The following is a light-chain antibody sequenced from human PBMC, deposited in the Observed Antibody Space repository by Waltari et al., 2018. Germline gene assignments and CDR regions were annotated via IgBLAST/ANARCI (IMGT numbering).Light chain of an antibody. CDR3: QTVDDPKNYGR. CDR1: VLADNY. Sequence: SSDLTQTSSISVSPGQTAIITCSGDVLADNYIYWFQKRSGHAPVAVIRRHTGRPPETRARCSGSDSRTTATLTSIGVQPEDEDDYCCQTVDDPKNYGRFGGGTKLTVL. J-gene: IGLJ3*02. V-gene: IGLV3-25*03. CDR2: RHT.